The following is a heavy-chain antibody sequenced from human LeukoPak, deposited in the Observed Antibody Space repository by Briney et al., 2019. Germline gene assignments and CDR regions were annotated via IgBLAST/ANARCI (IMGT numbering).Heavy chain of an antibody. CDR3: ARDMYDNGWSSFDY. CDR2: ISFDGTNK. Sequence: PAGSLRLSCAASGFTFSNYAMHWVRQAPGKGLEGVAVISFDGTNKYYANSVQGRFTISRDNSKNTLYLQMNSLRAEDTALYYCARDMYDNGWSSFDYWGQGTLVTVSS. D-gene: IGHD3-10*01. J-gene: IGHJ4*02. V-gene: IGHV3-30-3*01. CDR1: GFTFSNYA.